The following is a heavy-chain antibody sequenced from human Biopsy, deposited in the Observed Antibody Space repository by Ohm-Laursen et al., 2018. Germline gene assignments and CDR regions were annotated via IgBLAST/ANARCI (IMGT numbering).Heavy chain of an antibody. Sequence: GASVKVSCKASSYTFTDYNIHWMRQAPGQGLEWLGDINCKTAATNYAQKFQGTVTMTRDTSISTAYLALGSLRSADATIYYCARDPLNGHKHFDYWGQGTLVTVSS. CDR2: INCKTAAT. V-gene: IGHV1-2*02. CDR1: SYTFTDYN. D-gene: IGHD2-8*01. CDR3: ARDPLNGHKHFDY. J-gene: IGHJ4*02.